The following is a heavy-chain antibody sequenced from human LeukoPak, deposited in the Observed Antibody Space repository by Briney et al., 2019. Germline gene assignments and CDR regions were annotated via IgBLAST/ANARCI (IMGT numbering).Heavy chain of an antibody. CDR2: INADGSST. V-gene: IGHV3-74*01. Sequence: GGSLRLSCAASGFTFSNYWVHWVRQAPGKGLVWVSRINADGSSTSYADSVKGRFTISRDNAKNTLYLQMDSLRAEDTAVYYCGRETAPAGTRAVDYWGQGTLVTVSS. J-gene: IGHJ4*02. D-gene: IGHD6-13*01. CDR1: GFTFSNYW. CDR3: GRETAPAGTRAVDY.